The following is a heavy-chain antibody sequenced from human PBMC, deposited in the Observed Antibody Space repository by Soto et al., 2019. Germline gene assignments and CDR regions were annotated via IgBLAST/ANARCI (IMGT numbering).Heavy chain of an antibody. CDR1: RFTFSGSA. CDR2: IRSKANNYAT. Sequence: EVQLVESGGGLVQPGGSLKLSCATSRFTFSGSAMHWVRQAPGKGLEWLGHIRSKANNYATAYVASVTGRFTISRDDSNNTANLQTNSLQTENTAVYYCPPPRPDAIAFNIWGQGKVVTVSS. V-gene: IGHV3-73*02. J-gene: IGHJ3*02. CDR3: PPPRPDAIAFNI.